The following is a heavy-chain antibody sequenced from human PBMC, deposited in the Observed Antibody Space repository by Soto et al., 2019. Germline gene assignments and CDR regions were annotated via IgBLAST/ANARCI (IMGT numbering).Heavy chain of an antibody. Sequence: VQLLESGGGLIQPGGSLRLSCAASGFTFSYGIHWLRQAPGKGLEWVAYISYDSSNKFYGDSVKGRFTISRDNSKNTQFPQMKSLGGEETAVYYCAKLGIGYFCGNTCEDYWGQGTLVAVPS. D-gene: IGHD2-15*01. J-gene: IGHJ4*02. CDR3: AKLGIGYFCGNTCEDY. CDR1: GFTFSYG. CDR2: ISYDSSNK. V-gene: IGHV3-30*18.